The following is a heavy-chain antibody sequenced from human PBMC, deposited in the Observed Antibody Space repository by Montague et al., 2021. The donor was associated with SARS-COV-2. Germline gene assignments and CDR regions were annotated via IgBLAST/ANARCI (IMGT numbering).Heavy chain of an antibody. V-gene: IGHV3-23*03. Sequence: SLRLSCAASGFTFSNYAMSWVRQAPGKGLEWVSVIYSGGSSTYXXXSXXXRFPISRDNSKNTLYLQLNSLRAEDTAVYYCAKDPHYDFWSGYYFDYWGQGTLVTVSS. CDR2: IYSGGSST. CDR3: AKDPHYDFWSGYYFDY. D-gene: IGHD3-3*01. J-gene: IGHJ4*02. CDR1: GFTFSNYA.